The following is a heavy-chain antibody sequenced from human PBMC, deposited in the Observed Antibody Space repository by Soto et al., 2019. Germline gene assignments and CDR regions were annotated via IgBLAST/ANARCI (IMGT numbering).Heavy chain of an antibody. V-gene: IGHV3-30*03. J-gene: IGHJ4*02. Sequence: QVQLVESGGGVVQHGKSLRLSCAASGFTFSSYAMHWARQAPGKGLEWVTVISIRGGDEYYAESVRGRFTISRDDSKNTLYLQMDSLRVEDTAVYYCARGTIVARQHLDYWCQGTLVTVSS. CDR2: ISIRGGDE. CDR3: ARGTIVARQHLDY. CDR1: GFTFSSYA. D-gene: IGHD6-6*01.